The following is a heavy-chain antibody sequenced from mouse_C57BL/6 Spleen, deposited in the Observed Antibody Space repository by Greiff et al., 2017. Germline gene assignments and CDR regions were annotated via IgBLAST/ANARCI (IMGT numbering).Heavy chain of an antibody. D-gene: IGHD2-5*01. V-gene: IGHV5-17*01. CDR3: ARHRNYDDWYFDV. J-gene: IGHJ1*03. Sequence: DVKLVESGGGLVKPGGSLKLSCAASGFTFSDYGMHWVRQAPEKGLEWVAYISSGSSTIYYADTVKGRFTISRDNAKNTLFLQMTSLRSEDTAMYYCARHRNYDDWYFDVWGTGTTVTVSS. CDR1: GFTFSDYG. CDR2: ISSGSSTI.